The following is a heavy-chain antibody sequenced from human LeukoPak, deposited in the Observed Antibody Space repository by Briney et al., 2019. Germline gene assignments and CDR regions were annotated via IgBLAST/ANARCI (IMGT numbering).Heavy chain of an antibody. J-gene: IGHJ4*02. CDR1: GYTFTGYY. CDR2: INPNSGGT. V-gene: IGHV1-2*06. CDR3: ASSGYSYGYYFDY. D-gene: IGHD5-18*01. Sequence: ASVKVSCKASGYTFTGYYMHWVRQAPGQGLEWMGRINPNSGGTNYAQKFQGRVTITRDTSISTAYMELSRLRSDDTAVYYCASSGYSYGYYFDYWGQGTLVTVSS.